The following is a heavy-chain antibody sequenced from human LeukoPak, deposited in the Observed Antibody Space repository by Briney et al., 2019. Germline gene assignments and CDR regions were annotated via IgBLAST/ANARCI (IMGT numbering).Heavy chain of an antibody. J-gene: IGHJ4*02. D-gene: IGHD5-24*01. V-gene: IGHV3-48*03. Sequence: GGSLRLSCAASGFTFSSYEMNWVRQAPGKGLEWVSYISSSGSTIYYADSVKGRFTISRDNAKNSLYLQMNSLRAEDTAVYYCAGAGRWLHPPRFDYWGQGTLVTVSS. CDR3: AGAGRWLHPPRFDY. CDR2: ISSSGSTI. CDR1: GFTFSSYE.